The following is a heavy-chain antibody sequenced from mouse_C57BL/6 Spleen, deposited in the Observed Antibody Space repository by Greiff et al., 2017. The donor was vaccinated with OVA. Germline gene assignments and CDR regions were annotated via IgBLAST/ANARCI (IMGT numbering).Heavy chain of an antibody. CDR1: GYTFTDYY. J-gene: IGHJ4*01. Sequence: VQLQQSGPELVKPGASVKISCKASGYTFTDYYMNWVKQSHGKSLEWIGDINPNNGGTSYNQKFKGKATLTVDKSSSTAYMELRSLTSEDSAVYYCARFHPSYAMDYWGQGTSVTVSS. V-gene: IGHV1-26*01. CDR3: ARFHPSYAMDY. CDR2: INPNNGGT.